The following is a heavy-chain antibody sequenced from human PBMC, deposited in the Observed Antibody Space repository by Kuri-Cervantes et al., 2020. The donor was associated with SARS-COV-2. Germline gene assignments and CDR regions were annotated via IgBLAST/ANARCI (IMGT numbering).Heavy chain of an antibody. J-gene: IGHJ3*02. CDR3: ARASTTIYGVLIMLFSSNAFAI. CDR1: GGSISSYY. V-gene: IGHV4-59*12. D-gene: IGHD3-3*01. CDR2: IYYSGST. Sequence: GSLRLSCTVSGGSISSYYWSWIRQPPGKGLEWIGYIYYSGSTNYNPSLKSRVTISVDTSKNQFSLKLGSVTAADTAVYYCARASTTIYGVLIMLFSSNAFAIWGQGTLVTVSS.